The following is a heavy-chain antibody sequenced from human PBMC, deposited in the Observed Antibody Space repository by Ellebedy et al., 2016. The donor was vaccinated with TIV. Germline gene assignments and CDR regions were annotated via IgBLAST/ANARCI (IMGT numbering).Heavy chain of an antibody. J-gene: IGHJ4*02. CDR2: INPRNGTA. CDR1: GYTFTSYY. V-gene: IGHV1-46*01. CDR3: ARSYDFNWGSYRFPPDY. D-gene: IGHD3-16*02. Sequence: ASVKVSXXASGYTFTSYYIHWVRQAPGQGLEWMGKINPRNGTANYIQNFQGRVTMTRDTSTSTVYMELSSLRSEDTAVYYCARSYDFNWGSYRFPPDYWGQGTLVTVSS.